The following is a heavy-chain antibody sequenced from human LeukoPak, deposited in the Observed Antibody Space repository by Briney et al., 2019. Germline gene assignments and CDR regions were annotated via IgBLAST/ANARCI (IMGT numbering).Heavy chain of an antibody. V-gene: IGHV1-2*06. Sequence: ASVKVSCKASGYTFTGFYIRLVRQAPGQGLEWMGRINPNSGGTNYAQKFQGRVSVTRDTSISTAYMEVSRLRSDDTADYYCARALVRGLVVSMDVWGKGTTVTVSS. CDR1: GYTFTGFY. CDR2: INPNSGGT. J-gene: IGHJ6*03. D-gene: IGHD3-10*01. CDR3: ARALVRGLVVSMDV.